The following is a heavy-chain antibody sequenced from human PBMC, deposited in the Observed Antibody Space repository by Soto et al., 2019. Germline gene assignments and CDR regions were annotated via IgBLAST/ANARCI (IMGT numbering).Heavy chain of an antibody. CDR2: INHSGST. Sequence: SETLSLTCAVYGGSFSGYYWSWIRQPPGKGLEWIGEINHSGSTNYNPSLKSRVTISVDTYKNQFSLKLSSVTAADTAVYHCARVLKTGTTGGWFDPWGQGTLVTVSS. D-gene: IGHD1-1*01. V-gene: IGHV4-34*01. J-gene: IGHJ5*02. CDR1: GGSFSGYY. CDR3: ARVLKTGTTGGWFDP.